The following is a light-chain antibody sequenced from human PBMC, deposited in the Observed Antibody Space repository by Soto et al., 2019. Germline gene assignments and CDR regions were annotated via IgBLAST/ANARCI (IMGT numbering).Light chain of an antibody. V-gene: IGKV1-8*01. CDR1: QGIGSH. Sequence: AIRMTQSPSSLSASTGDRVTVTCRASQGIGSHLAWYQQKPGKPPSLLIYAASTLSSGVPSRFSGTGSGTDFTLTISSLQYEDFATYYCQHYYSYPHTFGQGTNLEIK. CDR3: QHYYSYPHT. J-gene: IGKJ2*01. CDR2: AAS.